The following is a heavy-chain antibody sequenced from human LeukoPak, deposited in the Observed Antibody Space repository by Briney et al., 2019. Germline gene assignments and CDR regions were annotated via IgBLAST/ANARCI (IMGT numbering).Heavy chain of an antibody. CDR1: GFTFSSYA. D-gene: IGHD3-16*02. Sequence: GGSLRLSCAASGFTFSSYAMSWVRQAPGKGLEWVSAISGSGSSTYYADSVKGRFTISRDNSKNTLYLQMNSLRAEDTAVYYCAKAPRGYDYVWGSYRPDYWGQGTLVTVSS. CDR2: ISGSGSST. CDR3: AKAPRGYDYVWGSYRPDY. J-gene: IGHJ4*02. V-gene: IGHV3-23*01.